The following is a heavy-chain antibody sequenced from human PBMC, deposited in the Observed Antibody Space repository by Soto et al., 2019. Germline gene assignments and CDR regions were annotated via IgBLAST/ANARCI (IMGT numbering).Heavy chain of an antibody. CDR1: GYPVTAYY. J-gene: IGHJ3*02. D-gene: IGHD3-3*01. CDR2: INPDTGAA. Sequence: QLHLVQSGAVVKKPGASVTVSCSASGYPVTAYYMHWVRQAPGRGLEWMGGINPDTGAAKYTQTFRGRVTMTRETSTSTVFMELSGLTSEDTAVFYCARGGGVGVAGSAAFDMWGQGTLVTVSS. V-gene: IGHV1-2*02. CDR3: ARGGGVGVAGSAAFDM.